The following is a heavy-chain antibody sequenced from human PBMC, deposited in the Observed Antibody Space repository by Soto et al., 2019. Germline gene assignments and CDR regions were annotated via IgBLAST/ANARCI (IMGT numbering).Heavy chain of an antibody. Sequence: QVQLQESGPGLVKPSGTLSLTCAVSGASISSTNWWSWVRQPPGKGLEWIGEIYHDGGATYNPSLKSRVTISVDKSKNQFALKLTSVSAADSAVYYCARLTAKGTASTGYYFDYWGQGTLVTVSS. D-gene: IGHD6-13*01. V-gene: IGHV4-4*02. CDR2: IYHDGGA. CDR3: ARLTAKGTASTGYYFDY. J-gene: IGHJ4*02. CDR1: GASISSTNW.